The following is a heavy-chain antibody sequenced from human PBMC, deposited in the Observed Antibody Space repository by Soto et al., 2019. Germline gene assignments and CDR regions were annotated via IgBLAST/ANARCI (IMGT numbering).Heavy chain of an antibody. V-gene: IGHV3-48*01. J-gene: IGHJ3*02. Sequence: GGSLRLSCAASGFTFSSYSMNWVRQAPGKGLEWVSYISSSSSTIYYADSVKGRFTISRDNAKNSLYLQMNSLRAEDTAVYYCARRKYSSSWFEAFDIWGQGTMVTVSS. CDR1: GFTFSSYS. D-gene: IGHD6-13*01. CDR3: ARRKYSSSWFEAFDI. CDR2: ISSSSSTI.